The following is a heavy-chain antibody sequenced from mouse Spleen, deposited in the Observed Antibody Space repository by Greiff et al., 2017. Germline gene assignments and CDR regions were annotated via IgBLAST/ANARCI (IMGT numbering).Heavy chain of an antibody. CDR1: GFTFSDYG. D-gene: IGHD1-1*01. Sequence: EVQVVESGGGLVKPGGSLKLSCAASGFTFSDYGMHWVRQAPEKGLEWVAYISSGSSTIYYADTVKGRFTISRDNAKNTLFLQMTSLRSEDTAMYYCARPRDYGYYYAMDYWGQGTSVTVSS. CDR3: ARPRDYGYYYAMDY. CDR2: ISSGSSTI. V-gene: IGHV5-17*01. J-gene: IGHJ4*01.